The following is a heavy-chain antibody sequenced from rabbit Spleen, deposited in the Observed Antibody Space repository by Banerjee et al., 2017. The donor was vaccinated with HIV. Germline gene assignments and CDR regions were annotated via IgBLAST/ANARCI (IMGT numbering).Heavy chain of an antibody. CDR1: GFSFSSSYY. D-gene: IGHD1-1*01. V-gene: IGHV1S40*01. CDR3: ARDTSSSFSSYGMDL. J-gene: IGHJ6*01. CDR2: IYTGSGDFT. Sequence: QSLEESGGGLVQPEGSLTLTCTASGFSFSSSYYMCWVRQAPGKGLEWIGCIYTGSGDFTYYASWAKGRFTISKTSSTTVTLQMTRLTAADTATYFCARDTSSSFSSYGMDLWGPGTLVTVS.